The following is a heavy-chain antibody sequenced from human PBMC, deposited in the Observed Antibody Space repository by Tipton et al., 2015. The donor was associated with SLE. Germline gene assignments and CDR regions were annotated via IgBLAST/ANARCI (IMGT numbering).Heavy chain of an antibody. J-gene: IGHJ3*02. CDR3: ARHVVRRYGDAFDI. CDR1: GDLISHSNYY. V-gene: IGHV4-39*06. D-gene: IGHD3-10*01. CDR2: ISYSGST. Sequence: TLSLTCTVSGDLISHSNYYWGWIRQPPGKGLEWIAGISYSGSTYYNPSLASRVTISVDTTKNQVPLRLSSVTAADTAVYYCARHVVRRYGDAFDIWGQGTMVTVPS.